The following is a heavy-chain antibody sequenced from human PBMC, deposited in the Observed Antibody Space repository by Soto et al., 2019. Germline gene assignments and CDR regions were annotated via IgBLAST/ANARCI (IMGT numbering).Heavy chain of an antibody. Sequence: SETLSLTCTVSGGSISSSSYYWGWIRQPPGKGLEWIGSIYYSGSTYYNPSLKSRATISVDTSKNQFSLKLSSVTAADTAVYYCASIKGSRGFGGIIDYWGQGPLVTVSS. CDR1: GGSISSSSYY. D-gene: IGHD1-20*01. CDR2: IYYSGST. CDR3: ASIKGSRGFGGIIDY. V-gene: IGHV4-39*01. J-gene: IGHJ4*02.